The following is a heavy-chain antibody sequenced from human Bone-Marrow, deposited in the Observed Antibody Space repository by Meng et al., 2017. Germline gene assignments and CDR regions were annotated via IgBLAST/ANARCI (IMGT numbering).Heavy chain of an antibody. CDR1: GFTISTYW. V-gene: IGHV3-74*01. Sequence: EVQMVESGGCLVQPGGSLRLSCVAFGFTISTYWRHWVRQAPGKGLVWVSRTSRDGSDTVYAESVKGRFTMYRDNAKNTLYLQMNSLRAEDTAVYYCAAAWELLPPGYWGQGTLVTVSS. CDR2: TSRDGSDT. CDR3: AAAWELLPPGY. J-gene: IGHJ4*02. D-gene: IGHD1-26*01.